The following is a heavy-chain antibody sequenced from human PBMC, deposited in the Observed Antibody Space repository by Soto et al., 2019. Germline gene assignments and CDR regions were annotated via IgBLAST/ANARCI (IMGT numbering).Heavy chain of an antibody. CDR2: ISCGGGGT. Sequence: QVQLVQSGAEVKKPGASVRVSCKASGYTFTNYYLHWVRQAPGQGLEWVVIISCGGGGTNYAQKFQGRVIMTRDTSTNTVYMDLSSVRSEDTAVYYCVREFSGGYFDYWGQGILVTVST. J-gene: IGHJ4*02. CDR3: VREFSGGYFDY. V-gene: IGHV1-46*01. D-gene: IGHD3-10*01. CDR1: GYTFTNYY.